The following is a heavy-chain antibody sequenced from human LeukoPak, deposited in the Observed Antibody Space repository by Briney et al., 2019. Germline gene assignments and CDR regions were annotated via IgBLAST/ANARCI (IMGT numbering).Heavy chain of an antibody. D-gene: IGHD2-2*01. J-gene: IGHJ5*02. Sequence: SETLSLTCTVSGGSISSYYWSWIRQPPGKGLEWIGYIYYSGSTNYSPSLKSRVTISVDTSKNQFSLKLSSVTAADTAVYYCASGGYCDSASCYPNWFDPWGRGTLVTVSS. V-gene: IGHV4-59*01. CDR2: IYYSGST. CDR1: GGSISSYY. CDR3: ASGGYCDSASCYPNWFDP.